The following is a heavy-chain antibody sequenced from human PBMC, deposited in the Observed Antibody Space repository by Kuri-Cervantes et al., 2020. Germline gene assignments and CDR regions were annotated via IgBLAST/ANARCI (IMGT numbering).Heavy chain of an antibody. V-gene: IGHV4-34*01. CDR2: INHSGST. CDR1: GGSFSGYY. D-gene: IGHD6-13*01. Sequence: GSLRLSCAVYGGSFSGYYWSWIRQPPGKGLEWIGEINHSGSTNYNPSLKGRVTISVGTSKNQFSLKLSSVTAADTAVYYCARGDKQQLVPLFDPWGQGTLVTVSS. CDR3: ARGDKQQLVPLFDP. J-gene: IGHJ5*02.